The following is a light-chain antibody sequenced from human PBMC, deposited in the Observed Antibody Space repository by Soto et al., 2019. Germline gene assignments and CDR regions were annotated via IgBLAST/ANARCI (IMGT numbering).Light chain of an antibody. V-gene: IGLV2-14*01. Sequence: ALTQPASVSGSPGQSITISCTLTSIDIGNYNYVSWYQQHPGKAPKLMIYEVSNRPSGVSNRFSGSKSGNTASLTISGLQAEDEADYYCSSYTSSSTLNYVFGTGTKVTVL. J-gene: IGLJ1*01. CDR2: EVS. CDR3: SSYTSSSTLNYV. CDR1: SIDIGNYNY.